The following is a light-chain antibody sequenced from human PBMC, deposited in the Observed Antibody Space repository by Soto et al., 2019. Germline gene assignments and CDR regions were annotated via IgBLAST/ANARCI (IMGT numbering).Light chain of an antibody. V-gene: IGLV2-14*01. CDR3: SSYTNRNSYIL. CDR2: EVS. J-gene: IGLJ2*01. CDR1: ISDIGGYNY. Sequence: QSVLTQPASVSGTPGQSITISCTGSISDIGGYNYVSWYQQFPGKAPKLIIFEVSDRPSGVSDRFSGSKSGNTASLTISGLQAEDEADYYCSSYTNRNSYILFGGGTKLTVL.